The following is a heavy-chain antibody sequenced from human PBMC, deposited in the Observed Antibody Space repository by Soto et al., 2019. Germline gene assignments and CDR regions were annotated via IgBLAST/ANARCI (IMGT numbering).Heavy chain of an antibody. V-gene: IGHV3-33*01. CDR2: IWYDGSNK. D-gene: IGHD3-10*01. CDR3: ARDKNHYGSGSYYYSHYYYGMDF. CDR1: GFTFSSYG. Sequence: QVQLVESGGGVVQPGRSLRLSCAASGFTFSSYGMHWVRQAPGKGLEWVAVIWYDGSNKYYADSVKGRFTISRDNSKNKLYLQMNSLRAEDTAVYYCARDKNHYGSGSYYYSHYYYGMDFW. J-gene: IGHJ6*01.